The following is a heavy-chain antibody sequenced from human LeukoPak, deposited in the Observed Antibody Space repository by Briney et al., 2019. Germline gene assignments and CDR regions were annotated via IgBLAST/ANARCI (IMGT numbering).Heavy chain of an antibody. CDR3: ARDPRELGELSN. V-gene: IGHV3-53*04. CDR1: GFTVSSNY. D-gene: IGHD3-16*02. J-gene: IGHJ4*02. Sequence: GGSLRLSCAASGFTVSSNYMSWVRQAPAKGLEWVSVIYSGGSTYYADSVKGRFTISGHNSKNTLYLQMNSLRAEDTAVYYCARDPRELGELSNWGQGTLVTVSS. CDR2: IYSGGST.